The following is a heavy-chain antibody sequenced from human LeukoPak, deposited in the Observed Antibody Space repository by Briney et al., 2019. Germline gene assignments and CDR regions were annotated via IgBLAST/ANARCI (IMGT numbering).Heavy chain of an antibody. Sequence: GGSLRLSCAASGFTFSSYGMHWVRQAPGKGLEWVAVISYDGSNKYYADSVKGRFTISRDNSKNTLYLQMNSLRAEDTAVYYCAKDLDASFSHTPRNYLDYWGQGTLVTVSS. CDR2: ISYDGSNK. CDR3: AKDLDASFSHTPRNYLDY. J-gene: IGHJ4*02. CDR1: GFTFSSYG. V-gene: IGHV3-30*18.